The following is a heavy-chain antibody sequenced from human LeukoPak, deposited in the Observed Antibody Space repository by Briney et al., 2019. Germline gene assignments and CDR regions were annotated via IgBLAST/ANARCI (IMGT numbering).Heavy chain of an antibody. V-gene: IGHV3-53*01. CDR1: GFTVSSNY. Sequence: GGSLRLSCAASGFTVSSNYMSWVRQAPGKGLEWVSVIYSGGSTYYADSVKGRFTISRDNSKNTLYLQMNSLRAEDTAVYYCAIEIYGDYFDYWGQGTLVTVSS. CDR2: IYSGGST. J-gene: IGHJ4*02. CDR3: AIEIYGDYFDY. D-gene: IGHD4-17*01.